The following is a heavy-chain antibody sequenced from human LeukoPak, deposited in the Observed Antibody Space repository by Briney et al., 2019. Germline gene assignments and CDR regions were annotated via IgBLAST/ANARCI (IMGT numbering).Heavy chain of an antibody. V-gene: IGHV1-2*02. CDR2: INPNSGGT. J-gene: IGHJ4*02. Sequence: ASVKVSCKASGYTFTGYYMHWVRQAPGQGLEWMGWINPNSGGTNYAQKFQGRVTMTRDTSISTAYMELSRLRSDDTAVYYCAREAGRAVATDYWGQGTLVTVSS. D-gene: IGHD6-19*01. CDR3: AREAGRAVATDY. CDR1: GYTFTGYY.